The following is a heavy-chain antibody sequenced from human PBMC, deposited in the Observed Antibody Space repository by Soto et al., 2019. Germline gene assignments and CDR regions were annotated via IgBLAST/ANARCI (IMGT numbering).Heavy chain of an antibody. Sequence: GASVKVSCKPSGYTFTDFGISWVRQAPGQGREWMGWISAYNGNTNYARKHQGRVTMTTDTSTSTAYMELRSLRADDTAVYYCARADSVTTIDLDYWGQGTLVTVSS. V-gene: IGHV1-18*01. CDR3: ARADSVTTIDLDY. CDR2: ISAYNGNT. D-gene: IGHD4-17*01. CDR1: GYTFTDFG. J-gene: IGHJ4*02.